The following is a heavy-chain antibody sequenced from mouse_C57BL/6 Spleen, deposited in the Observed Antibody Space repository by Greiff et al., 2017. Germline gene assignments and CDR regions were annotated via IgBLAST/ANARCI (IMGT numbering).Heavy chain of an antibody. CDR2: IYPGGGYT. V-gene: IGHV1-63*01. Sequence: QVQLKQSGAELVRPGTSVKMSCKASGYTFTNYWIGWAKQRPGHGLEWIGDIYPGGGYTNYNEKFKGKATLTAHKSSTTAYMQFSSLTSDDSAIYYCARSSESPHYFDYWGQGTTLTVSS. CDR1: GYTFTNYW. CDR3: ARSSESPHYFDY. J-gene: IGHJ2*01.